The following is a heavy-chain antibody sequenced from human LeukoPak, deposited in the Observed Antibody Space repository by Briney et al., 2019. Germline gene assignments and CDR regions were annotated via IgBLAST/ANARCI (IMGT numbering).Heavy chain of an antibody. J-gene: IGHJ1*01. V-gene: IGHV5-51*01. Sequence: GESLKISCKASGYTFSSYSIGWVRQLPGKGLEWMGIIYPGDSDTRYSPSFQGQVTISADKSISTAYLQWSRLKASDTAMYYCAKYYYDSSGYEYFQHWGQGTLVTVSS. CDR1: GYTFSSYS. D-gene: IGHD3-22*01. CDR2: IYPGDSDT. CDR3: AKYYYDSSGYEYFQH.